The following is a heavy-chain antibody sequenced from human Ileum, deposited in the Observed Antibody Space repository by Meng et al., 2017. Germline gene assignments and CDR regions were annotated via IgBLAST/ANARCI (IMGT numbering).Heavy chain of an antibody. CDR2: INPKNGDT. V-gene: IGHV1-2*02. J-gene: IGHJ4*02. CDR3: ATQGRYFDWLIDD. Sequence: ASVKVSCKASGYTFTAFFLHWLRQAPGQGPEWMGWINPKNGDTDYAQNFQGRVTMTRDTSISTAYMEVSGLRSDDTAVYFCATQGRYFDWLIDDWGQGTLVTVSS. D-gene: IGHD3-9*01. CDR1: GYTFTAFF.